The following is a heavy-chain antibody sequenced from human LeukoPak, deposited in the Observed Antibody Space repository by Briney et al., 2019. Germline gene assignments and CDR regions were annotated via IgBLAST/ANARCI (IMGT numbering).Heavy chain of an antibody. CDR1: GLTFSNAW. V-gene: IGHV3-15*01. Sequence: GGSLRLSCAASGLTFSNAWMSWVRQAPGKGLEWVGRILSKSEGGTADYSSPVKGRLTISRDDSKNTLYLQMDSLKTEDTAIYYCTTESYDRWGQGTLVTVSS. CDR2: ILSKSEGGTA. D-gene: IGHD3-22*01. J-gene: IGHJ4*02. CDR3: TTESYDR.